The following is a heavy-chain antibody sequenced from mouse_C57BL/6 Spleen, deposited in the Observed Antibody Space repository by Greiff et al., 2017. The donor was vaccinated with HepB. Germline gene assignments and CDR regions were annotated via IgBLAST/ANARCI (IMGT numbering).Heavy chain of an antibody. Sequence: VQLQQSGPELVKPGASVKIPCKASGYTFTDYNMDWVKQSHGKSLEWIGDINPNNGGTIYNQKFKGKATLTVDKSSSTAYMELRSLTSEDTAVYYCAREGDYGSSLSWFAYWGQGTLVTVSA. CDR2: INPNNGGT. CDR3: AREGDYGSSLSWFAY. D-gene: IGHD1-1*01. V-gene: IGHV1-18*01. J-gene: IGHJ3*01. CDR1: GYTFTDYN.